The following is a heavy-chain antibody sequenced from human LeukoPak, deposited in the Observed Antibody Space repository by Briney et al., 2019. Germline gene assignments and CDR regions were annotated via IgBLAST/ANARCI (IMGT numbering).Heavy chain of an antibody. V-gene: IGHV3-7*05. J-gene: IGHJ4*02. Sequence: PGGSLRLSCAASGFTFSNHWMSWVRQAPGKGLEWVANIKQDGSEKYYVDSVKGRFTISRDNAKNSLYLQMNSLRAEDTAAYYCARGGSSWYYYWGQGTLVTVSS. CDR2: IKQDGSEK. D-gene: IGHD6-13*01. CDR3: ARGGSSWYYY. CDR1: GFTFSNHW.